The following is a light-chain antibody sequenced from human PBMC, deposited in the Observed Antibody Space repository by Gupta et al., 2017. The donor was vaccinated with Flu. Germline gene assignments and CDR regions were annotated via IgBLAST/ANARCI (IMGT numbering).Light chain of an antibody. Sequence: QSPPAQPASVSGSPGQSISISCTGSSSDVGSNNLVSWYRQNPGSAPQLIIYEVNKRPSGISDRFSGSRSGNTASLTISGLQAEDEANYFCSCSYVGTDIFLFGGGTKLTVL. V-gene: IGLV2-23*02. CDR1: SSDVGSNNL. CDR2: EVN. CDR3: SCSYVGTDIFL. J-gene: IGLJ3*02.